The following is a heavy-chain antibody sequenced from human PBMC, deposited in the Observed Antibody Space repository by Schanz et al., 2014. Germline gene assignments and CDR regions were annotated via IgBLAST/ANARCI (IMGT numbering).Heavy chain of an antibody. CDR1: GFIFTSYS. Sequence: EVQLVESGGGLVKSGGSLRLSCATSGFIFTSYSMHWVRQAPGKGLEWVSSISSSSNYYYYADSVKGRFTISRDAAEDSLFLQMTSLRADDTAVYFCAREYASTWFESNVMAGRIDNWGQGTLVTVSS. V-gene: IGHV3-21*01. CDR3: AREYASTWFESNVMAGRIDN. CDR2: ISSSSNYY. J-gene: IGHJ4*02. D-gene: IGHD2-8*01.